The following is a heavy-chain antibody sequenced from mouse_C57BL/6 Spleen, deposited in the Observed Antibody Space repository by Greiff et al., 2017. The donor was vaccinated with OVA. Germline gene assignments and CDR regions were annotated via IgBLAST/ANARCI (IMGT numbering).Heavy chain of an antibody. CDR2: ISDGGSYT. CDR3: ARARDGYYVGYFDV. D-gene: IGHD2-3*01. Sequence: EVQGVESGGGLVKPGGSLKLSCAASGFTFSSSAMSWVRQTPEKRLEWVATISDGGSYTYYPDNVKGRFTISRDNAKNNLYLQMSHLKSEDTAMYYCARARDGYYVGYFDVWGTGTTVTVSS. J-gene: IGHJ1*03. CDR1: GFTFSSSA. V-gene: IGHV5-4*01.